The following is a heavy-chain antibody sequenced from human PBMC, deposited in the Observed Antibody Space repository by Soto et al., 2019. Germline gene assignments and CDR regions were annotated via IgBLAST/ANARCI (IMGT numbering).Heavy chain of an antibody. D-gene: IGHD6-13*01. CDR3: ATGSIAAAGADYWYFDL. V-gene: IGHV3-30*03. J-gene: IGHJ2*01. Sequence: QVQLVESGGGVVQPGRSLRLSCAASGFTFSSYGMHWVRQAPGKGLEWVAVISYDGSNKYYADSVKGRFTISRDNSKNXXYLQMNSLRAEDTAVYYCATGSIAAAGADYWYFDLWGRGTLVTVSS. CDR2: ISYDGSNK. CDR1: GFTFSSYG.